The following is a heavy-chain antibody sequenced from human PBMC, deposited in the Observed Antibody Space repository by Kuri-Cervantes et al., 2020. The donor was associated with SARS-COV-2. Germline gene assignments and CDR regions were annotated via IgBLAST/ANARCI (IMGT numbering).Heavy chain of an antibody. V-gene: IGHV3-23*01. Sequence: GESLKLSCAASGFTFISYAMTWVRQAPGMGLEWVSGISGSGAITYYADSVKSRFTIFRDKSQNTLFLQMNSLRAEDTAVYYCATASYDYADYGPYHWGQGTLVTVSS. CDR3: ATASYDYADYGPYH. CDR2: ISGSGAIT. CDR1: GFTFISYA. J-gene: IGHJ5*02. D-gene: IGHD4-17*01.